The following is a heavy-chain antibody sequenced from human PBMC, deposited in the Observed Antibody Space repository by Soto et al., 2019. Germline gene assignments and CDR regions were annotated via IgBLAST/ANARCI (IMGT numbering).Heavy chain of an antibody. CDR3: ARTPLQLERPYGPLYYYYGMDV. V-gene: IGHV6-1*01. CDR2: TYYRSKWYN. J-gene: IGHJ6*02. D-gene: IGHD1-1*01. Sequence: QVQLQQSGPGLVKPSQTLSLTCAISGDSVSSNSAAWNWIRQSPSRGLEWLGRTYYRSKWYNDYAVSVKSRITINPDTSKNQFSLQLNSVTPEDTAVYYCARTPLQLERPYGPLYYYYGMDVWGQGTTVTVSS. CDR1: GDSVSSNSAA.